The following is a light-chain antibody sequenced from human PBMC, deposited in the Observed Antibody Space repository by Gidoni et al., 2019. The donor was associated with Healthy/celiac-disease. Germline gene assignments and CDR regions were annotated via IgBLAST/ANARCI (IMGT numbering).Light chain of an antibody. CDR3: QQSYSTPRT. CDR1: QSITIY. J-gene: IGKJ3*01. V-gene: IGKV1-39*01. Sequence: DIQMTQSPSSLSASVGDRVTITCRASQSITIYLNWYQQKPGKDPKLLIYAASSWQSGVPSRFSGSGSGTDFTLTISSLQPEDFATYYCQQSYSTPRTFGPGTKVDIK. CDR2: AAS.